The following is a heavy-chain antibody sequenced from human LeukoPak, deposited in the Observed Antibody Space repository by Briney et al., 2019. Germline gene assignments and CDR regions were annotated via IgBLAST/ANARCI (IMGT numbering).Heavy chain of an antibody. CDR2: IIPIFGTA. CDR3: ARIPPYGSGSYSYYGMDV. J-gene: IGHJ6*04. Sequence: SSVKVSCKASGGTFSSYAISWVRQAPGQGLEWMGGIIPIFGTANSAQTFQGRVTITADKSTSTAYMELSSLRSEDTAVYYCARIPPYGSGSYSYYGMDVWGKGTAVTVSA. V-gene: IGHV1-69*06. D-gene: IGHD3-10*01. CDR1: GGTFSSYA.